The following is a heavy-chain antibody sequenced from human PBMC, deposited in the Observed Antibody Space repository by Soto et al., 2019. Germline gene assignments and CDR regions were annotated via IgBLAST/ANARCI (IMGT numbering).Heavy chain of an antibody. Sequence: SETLSLTCTVSGGSISSYYWSWIRQPPGKGLEWIGYIYYSGSTNYNPSLKSRVTISVGTAKNQFSLKLSSVTPADTGVYYCARSSSPKPKSQSKAARPQNGMDVWGQGTTVTVSS. CDR3: ARSSSPKPKSQSKAARPQNGMDV. CDR2: IYYSGST. D-gene: IGHD6-6*01. V-gene: IGHV4-59*01. J-gene: IGHJ6*02. CDR1: GGSISSYY.